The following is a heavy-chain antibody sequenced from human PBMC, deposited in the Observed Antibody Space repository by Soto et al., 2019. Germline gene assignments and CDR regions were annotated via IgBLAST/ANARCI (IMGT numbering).Heavy chain of an antibody. CDR2: ISYGGST. V-gene: IGHV4-39*01. CDR1: GGSISSSSYY. D-gene: IGHD3-3*01. Sequence: QLQLQESGPGLVKPSETLSLTCTVSGGSISSSSYYWGWIRQPPGKGLEWIGSISYGGSTFYNPSLESRVTISVDTSKNQFSLNLSSVTAADTAIYYCARPHKEDDFWTGYYSNWFDPWGQGTLVTVSS. J-gene: IGHJ5*02. CDR3: ARPHKEDDFWTGYYSNWFDP.